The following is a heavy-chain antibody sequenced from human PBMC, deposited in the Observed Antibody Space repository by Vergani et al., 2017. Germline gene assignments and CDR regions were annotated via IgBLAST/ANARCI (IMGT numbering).Heavy chain of an antibody. D-gene: IGHD3-10*01. V-gene: IGHV4-31*03. Sequence: QVQLQESGPGLVKPSQTLSLTCTVSGGSISSGGYYWSWIRQHPGKGLEWIGYIYYSGSTYYNPSLKSRVTISVDTSKNQFSLKLSSVTAADTAVYYCARGQFVVRGVRGRRDYYFDYWGQGTLVTVSS. CDR3: ARGQFVVRGVRGRRDYYFDY. CDR1: GGSISSGGYY. J-gene: IGHJ4*02. CDR2: IYYSGST.